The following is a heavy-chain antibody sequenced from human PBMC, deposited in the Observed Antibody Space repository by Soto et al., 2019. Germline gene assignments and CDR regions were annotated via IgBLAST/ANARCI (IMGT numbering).Heavy chain of an antibody. D-gene: IGHD6-13*01. Sequence: SETLSLTCAVYGGSFSGYYWSWIRQPPGKGLEWIGEINHSGSTNYNPSLKSRVTISVDTSKNQFSLKLSSVTAADTAVYYCARHQSHSSSYVDPQGQLTLVTVSS. CDR1: GGSFSGYY. CDR2: INHSGST. V-gene: IGHV4-34*01. CDR3: ARHQSHSSSYVDP. J-gene: IGHJ5*02.